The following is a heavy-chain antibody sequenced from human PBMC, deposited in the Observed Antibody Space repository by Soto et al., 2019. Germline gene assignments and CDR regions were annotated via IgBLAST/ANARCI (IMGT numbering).Heavy chain of an antibody. D-gene: IGHD3-9*01. CDR1: GGTFSSYA. J-gene: IGHJ6*02. V-gene: IGHV1-69*13. CDR2: IIPIFGTA. CDR3: ARDGTYDILTGYRGSYGMDV. Sequence: SVKVSCKASGGTFSSYAISWVRQAPGQGLEWMGGIIPIFGTANYAQKFQGRVTITADESTSTAYMELSSLRSKDTAVYYCARDGTYDILTGYRGSYGMDVWGQGTTVTVSS.